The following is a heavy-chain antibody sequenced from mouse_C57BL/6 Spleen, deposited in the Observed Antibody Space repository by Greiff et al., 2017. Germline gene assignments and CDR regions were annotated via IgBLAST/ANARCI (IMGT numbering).Heavy chain of an antibody. CDR1: GYTFTSYW. J-gene: IGHJ2*01. V-gene: IGHV1-50*01. D-gene: IGHD2-3*01. CDR3: ARRGGYYLYFDY. Sequence: VQLQQPGAELVKPGASVKLSCKASGYTFTSYWMQWVKQRPGQGLEWIGEIDPSDSYTNYNQKFKGKATLTVDTSSSTAYMQLSSLTSEDSAVYYCARRGGYYLYFDYWGQGTTLTVSS. CDR2: IDPSDSYT.